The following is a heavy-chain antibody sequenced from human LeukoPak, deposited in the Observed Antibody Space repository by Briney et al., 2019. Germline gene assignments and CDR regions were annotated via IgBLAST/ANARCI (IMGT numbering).Heavy chain of an antibody. D-gene: IGHD3-22*01. CDR2: ISAYNGNT. CDR3: ATETYYYDSSGYHYFDY. V-gene: IGHV1-18*01. Sequence: ASVKVSCKASGYTFTSYGISWVRQAPGQGLEWMGWISAYNGNTNYAQKLQGRVTMTTDTSTSTAYMELRSLRSEDTAVYYCATETYYYDSSGYHYFDYWGQGTLVTVSS. CDR1: GYTFTSYG. J-gene: IGHJ4*02.